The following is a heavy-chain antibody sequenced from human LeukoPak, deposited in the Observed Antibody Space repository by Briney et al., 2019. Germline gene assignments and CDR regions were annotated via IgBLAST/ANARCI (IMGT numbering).Heavy chain of an antibody. CDR3: TTTFTYYYGSGSPY. J-gene: IGHJ4*02. Sequence: TGGSLRLSCAASGFTFSNAWMSWVRQASGKGLEWVGRIKSKTDGGTTDYAAPVKGRFTISRDDSKNTLYLQMNSLKTEDTAVYYCTTTFTYYYGSGSPYWGQGTLVTVSS. D-gene: IGHD3-10*01. CDR2: IKSKTDGGTT. CDR1: GFTFSNAW. V-gene: IGHV3-15*01.